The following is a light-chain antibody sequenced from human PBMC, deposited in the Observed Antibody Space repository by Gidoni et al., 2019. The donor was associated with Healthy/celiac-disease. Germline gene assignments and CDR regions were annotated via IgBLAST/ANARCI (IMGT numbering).Light chain of an antibody. V-gene: IGKV1-12*02. Sequence: IQLTQSPPSVSSAVGDRVTITCRASQCISSWLAWYQQKQGKAPKLLIYAASSLQSGVPSRFSGSGSGTDFTLTISSLQPEDFATYYCQQANSFPSITFGQXTRLEIK. CDR2: AAS. CDR3: QQANSFPSIT. J-gene: IGKJ5*01. CDR1: QCISSW.